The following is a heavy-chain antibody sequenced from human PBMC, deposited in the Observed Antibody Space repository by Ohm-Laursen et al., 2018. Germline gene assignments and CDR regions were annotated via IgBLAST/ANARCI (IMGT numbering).Heavy chain of an antibody. D-gene: IGHD2/OR15-2a*01. CDR2: IKQDGSEK. V-gene: IGHV3-7*01. Sequence: SLRLSCTASGFTFSSYWMSWVRQAPGKGLEWVANIKQDGSEKYYVDSVKGRFTISGDNAKNSLYLQINSLKGEDTAVYFCARDPTFHAFDIWGQGTMVTVSS. CDR3: ARDPTFHAFDI. J-gene: IGHJ3*02. CDR1: GFTFSSYW.